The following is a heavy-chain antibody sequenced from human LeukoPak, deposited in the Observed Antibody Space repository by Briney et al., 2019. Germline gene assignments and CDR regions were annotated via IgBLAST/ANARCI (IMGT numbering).Heavy chain of an antibody. D-gene: IGHD2-15*01. Sequence: ASVKVSCKASGYTFTSYAMNWVRQAPGQGLEWMGWINTNTGNPTYAQGFTGRFVFSLDTSVSTAYLQISSLKAEDTAVYYCALLVVAATSHYYYYYMDVWGKGTTVTVSS. CDR2: INTNTGNP. CDR3: ALLVVAATSHYYYYYMDV. V-gene: IGHV7-4-1*02. J-gene: IGHJ6*03. CDR1: GYTFTSYA.